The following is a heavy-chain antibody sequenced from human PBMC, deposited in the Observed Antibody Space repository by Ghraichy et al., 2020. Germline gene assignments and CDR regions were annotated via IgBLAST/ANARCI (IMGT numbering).Heavy chain of an antibody. J-gene: IGHJ4*02. CDR2: IYSGGST. CDR3: ARSRGSSWKIFDY. V-gene: IGHV3-66*01. CDR1: GFTVSSNY. D-gene: IGHD6-13*01. Sequence: LSLTCAASGFTVSSNYMSWVRQAPGKGLEWVSVIYSGGSTYYADSVKGRFTISRDNSKNTLYLQMNSLRAEDTAVYYCARSRGSSWKIFDYWGQGTLVTVSS.